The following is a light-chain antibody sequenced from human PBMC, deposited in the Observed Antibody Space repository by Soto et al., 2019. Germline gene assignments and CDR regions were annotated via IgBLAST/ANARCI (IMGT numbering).Light chain of an antibody. CDR1: QSISSW. CDR2: DAS. Sequence: DIQMTQSPSTLSASVGDRVTITCRASQSISSWLAWYQQKPGKAPKLLIYDASALPRGVPSRFSGSGSGTEFTLTISSLQPDDFATYYCQHYNSYSEAFGQGTKVDI. J-gene: IGKJ1*01. V-gene: IGKV1-5*01. CDR3: QHYNSYSEA.